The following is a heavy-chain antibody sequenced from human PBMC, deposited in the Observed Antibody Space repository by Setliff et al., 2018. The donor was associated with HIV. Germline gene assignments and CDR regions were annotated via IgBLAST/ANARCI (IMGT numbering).Heavy chain of an antibody. CDR1: GGSVDSRDYY. CDR3: AKKVAGVNWYFDL. J-gene: IGHJ2*01. D-gene: IGHD6-19*01. V-gene: IGHV4-39*02. Sequence: PSETLSLTCAVSGGSVDSRDYYWGWIRQPPGKGLEWIGNILYGGTTYYTPSLKSRVSISRDNAKDSVYLQMNSLRTEDTASYYCAKKVAGVNWYFDLWGRGTLVTVSS. CDR2: ILYGGTT.